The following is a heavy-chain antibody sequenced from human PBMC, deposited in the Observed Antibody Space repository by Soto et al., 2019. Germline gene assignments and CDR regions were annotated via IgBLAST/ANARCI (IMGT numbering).Heavy chain of an antibody. CDR2: ISGSGDNT. CDR3: AKNRGLQYYFDY. CDR1: GFTFDSYA. Sequence: EVQLLESGGGLVQPGGSLRLSCAASGFTFDSYAMNWVRQAPGKGLEWVSTISGSGDNTYYADSVKGRFTISRDNSKNMMYLQMSSLRAEDTAVYYCAKNRGLQYYFDYWGQGTLVTVSS. V-gene: IGHV3-23*01. J-gene: IGHJ4*02.